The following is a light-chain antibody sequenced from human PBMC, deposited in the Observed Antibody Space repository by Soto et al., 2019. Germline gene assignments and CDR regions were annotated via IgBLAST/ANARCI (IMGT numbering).Light chain of an antibody. J-gene: IGLJ1*01. CDR3: CSYAGSYTWV. CDR1: SSDVGDYNY. V-gene: IGLV2-11*01. Sequence: QSALTQPRSESGSPGQSVTISCTGTSSDVGDYNYVSWHQQHPGKAPKLMIYDVSKRPSGVPDRFSGSKSGNTASLTISGLQAEDEADYYCCSYAGSYTWVFGTGTKLTVL. CDR2: DVS.